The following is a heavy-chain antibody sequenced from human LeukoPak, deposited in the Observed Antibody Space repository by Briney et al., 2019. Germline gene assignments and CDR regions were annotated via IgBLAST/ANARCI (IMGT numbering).Heavy chain of an antibody. CDR1: GGSFSGYY. Sequence: TPSETLSLTCAIHGGSFSGYYWTWIRQSPGKGLEWIGEINHSGSTNYNPSLKSRATISVDTSNNQFSLKLSSVTAADTAVYYCARGPTIDYDILTGYYYFDCWGQGTLVTVSS. CDR3: ARGPTIDYDILTGYYYFDC. J-gene: IGHJ4*02. CDR2: INHSGST. D-gene: IGHD3-9*01. V-gene: IGHV4-34*01.